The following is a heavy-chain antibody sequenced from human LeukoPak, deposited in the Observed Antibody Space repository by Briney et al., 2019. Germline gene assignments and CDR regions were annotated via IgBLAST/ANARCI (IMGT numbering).Heavy chain of an antibody. J-gene: IGHJ4*02. D-gene: IGHD3-22*01. Sequence: PGGSLRLSCAASGFTFSTYAMSWVRQAPGKGLEGVSSISGRGNNTYYADSVKGRFTISRDNSKNTLHLQMNSLRAEDTAVYYCAKTYYYDSSGHLGFHYWGQGTLVTVSS. V-gene: IGHV3-23*01. CDR3: AKTYYYDSSGHLGFHY. CDR1: GFTFSTYA. CDR2: ISGRGNNT.